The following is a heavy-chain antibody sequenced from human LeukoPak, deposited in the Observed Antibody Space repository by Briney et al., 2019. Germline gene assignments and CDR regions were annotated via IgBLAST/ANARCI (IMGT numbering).Heavy chain of an antibody. CDR2: IWYDGSNK. Sequence: AESLTLSCPVSGFSFSRNGIHWVRQPPDQGLEWEAVIWYDGSNKYYADSVKGRFIIARDNSKNTLYMQMNSLRAEDTAVYYGARLLPVAGNWFDPWGQGTLVTVSS. J-gene: IGHJ5*02. CDR1: GFSFSRNG. CDR3: ARLLPVAGNWFDP. D-gene: IGHD6-19*01. V-gene: IGHV3-33*01.